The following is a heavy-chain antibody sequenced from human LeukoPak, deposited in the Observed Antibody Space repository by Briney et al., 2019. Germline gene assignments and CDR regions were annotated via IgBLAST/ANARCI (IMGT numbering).Heavy chain of an antibody. V-gene: IGHV1-18*01. CDR3: ARVRGYSGYDAVDY. J-gene: IGHJ4*02. D-gene: IGHD5-12*01. CDR2: ISAYNGNT. Sequence: ALVTVSFKSSGYTFTNYGISWVRQAPGQGLEWMGWISAYNGNTNYAQKLQGRVTMTTDTSTSTAYMELRSLRSDDTAVYYCARVRGYSGYDAVDYWGQGTLVTVSS. CDR1: GYTFTNYG.